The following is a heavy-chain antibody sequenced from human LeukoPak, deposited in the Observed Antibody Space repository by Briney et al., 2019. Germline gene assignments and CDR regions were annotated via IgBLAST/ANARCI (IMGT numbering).Heavy chain of an antibody. CDR3: ARRSGYRYGSVLNYYFDY. V-gene: IGHV5-51*01. J-gene: IGHJ4*02. D-gene: IGHD5-18*01. Sequence: GESLKISCKGSGYSFTSYWIGWVRQMPGKGLEWMGIIYPGGSDTRYSPSFQGQVTISADKSINTAYLQWSSLKASDTAMYYCARRSGYRYGSVLNYYFDYWGQGTLVTVSS. CDR1: GYSFTSYW. CDR2: IYPGGSDT.